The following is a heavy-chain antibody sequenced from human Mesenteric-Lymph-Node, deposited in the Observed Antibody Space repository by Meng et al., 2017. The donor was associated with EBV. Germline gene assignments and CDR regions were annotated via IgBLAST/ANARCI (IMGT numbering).Heavy chain of an antibody. Sequence: ASGPGLVNPSETLSLTRTVSGGSVTSGSYYWNGIRQPPGKRLEWIGYIHYSGSTNYNPSLKSQITISVDTSKNQLSLRVSHVTAADTAVYYCARGRRGVQYFDFWGQGALVTVSS. V-gene: IGHV4-61*01. D-gene: IGHD1-1*01. CDR2: IHYSGST. CDR3: ARGRRGVQYFDF. CDR1: GGSVTSGSYY. J-gene: IGHJ4*02.